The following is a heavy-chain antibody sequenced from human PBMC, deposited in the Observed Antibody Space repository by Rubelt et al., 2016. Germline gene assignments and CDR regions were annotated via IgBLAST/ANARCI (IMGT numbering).Heavy chain of an antibody. CDR3: ARVYGSGSSFYYYYGMDV. CDR1: GFTLSSYW. V-gene: IGHV3-74*01. Sequence: CAASGFTLSSYWMHWVRQAPGKGLVWVSRINSDGSSTSYADSVKGRFTISRDNAKNTLYLQMNSLRAEDTAVYYCARVYGSGSSFYYYYGMDVWGQGTTVTVSS. CDR2: INSDGSST. J-gene: IGHJ6*02. D-gene: IGHD3-10*01.